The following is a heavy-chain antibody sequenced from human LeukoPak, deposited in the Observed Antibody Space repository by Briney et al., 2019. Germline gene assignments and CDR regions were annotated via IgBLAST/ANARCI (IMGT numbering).Heavy chain of an antibody. CDR1: GYTFTGYY. D-gene: IGHD6-19*01. CDR3: AREHGVMGSGWYYFGY. CDR2: INPNSGGT. Sequence: GASVKVSCKASGYTFTGYYMHWVRQAPGQGLEWMGWINPNSGGTNYAQKFQGRVTMTRDTSISTAYMELSRLRSDDTAVYYCAREHGVMGSGWYYFGYWGQGTLVTVSS. J-gene: IGHJ4*02. V-gene: IGHV1-2*02.